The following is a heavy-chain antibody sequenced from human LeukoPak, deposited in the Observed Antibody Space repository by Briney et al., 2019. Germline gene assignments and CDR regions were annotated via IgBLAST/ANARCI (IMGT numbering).Heavy chain of an antibody. Sequence: SETLSLTCAVYGGSFSGYYWSWIRQPPGKGLEWIGEINHSGSTNYNPSLKSRVTISVDTSKNQFSLKLNSVTAADTAVYYCASTYYDSSGYYYLDYWGQGTLVTVSS. D-gene: IGHD3-22*01. J-gene: IGHJ4*02. CDR1: GGSFSGYY. CDR3: ASTYYDSSGYYYLDY. V-gene: IGHV4-34*01. CDR2: INHSGST.